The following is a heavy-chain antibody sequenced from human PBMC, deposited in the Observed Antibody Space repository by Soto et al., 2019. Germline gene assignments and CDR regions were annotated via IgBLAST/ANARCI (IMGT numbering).Heavy chain of an antibody. J-gene: IGHJ3*02. CDR3: AKDVITMVRGANDAFDI. D-gene: IGHD3-10*01. V-gene: IGHV3-23*01. Sequence: GSLRLSCAASGFTFSSYAMSWVRQAPGKGLEWVSAISGSGGSTYYADPVKGRFTISRDNSKNTLYLQMNSLRAEDTAVYYCAKDVITMVRGANDAFDIWGQGTMVTVSS. CDR2: ISGSGGST. CDR1: GFTFSSYA.